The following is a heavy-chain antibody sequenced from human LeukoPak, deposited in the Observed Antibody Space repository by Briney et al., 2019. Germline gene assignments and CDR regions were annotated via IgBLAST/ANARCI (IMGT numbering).Heavy chain of an antibody. J-gene: IGHJ4*02. CDR2: INRDGSEK. D-gene: IGHD3-3*01. Sequence: GGSLRLSCVVSGFTLSSRWMMWVRQAPGEGLEWMSNINRDGSEKNYVDSVKGRFTITRDNAENSLYLQMNSLKVEDSAIYYCATYDSWSGYNIAYWGQGTLVTVSS. CDR1: GFTLSSRW. V-gene: IGHV3-7*03. CDR3: ATYDSWSGYNIAY.